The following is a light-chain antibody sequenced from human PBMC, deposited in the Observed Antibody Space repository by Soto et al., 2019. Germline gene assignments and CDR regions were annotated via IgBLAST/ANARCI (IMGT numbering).Light chain of an antibody. CDR1: SSDVGNYNY. J-gene: IGLJ1*01. Sequence: QSALTQPASVSGSPGQSITISCTGTSSDVGNYNYVSWYQHHPGKAPKLLISGVSNRPSGISNRFSGSKSGNTASLTISGLQAEDVGHYYCSSFTSSNTHVFGTGTKVTVL. V-gene: IGLV2-14*01. CDR3: SSFTSSNTHV. CDR2: GVS.